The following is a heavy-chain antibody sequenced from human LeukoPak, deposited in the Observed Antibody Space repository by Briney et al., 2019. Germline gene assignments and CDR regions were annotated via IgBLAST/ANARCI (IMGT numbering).Heavy chain of an antibody. CDR1: GGSISSSSYY. D-gene: IGHD3-3*01. Sequence: PSETLSLTCTVSGGSISSSSYYWGWIRQPPGKGLEWIGSIYYSGSTYYNPSLKSRVTISVDTSKNQFSLKLSSVTAADTAVYYCASRTLPDYDFWSGAYDAFDIWGQGTMVTVSS. V-gene: IGHV4-39*01. CDR2: IYYSGST. J-gene: IGHJ3*02. CDR3: ASRTLPDYDFWSGAYDAFDI.